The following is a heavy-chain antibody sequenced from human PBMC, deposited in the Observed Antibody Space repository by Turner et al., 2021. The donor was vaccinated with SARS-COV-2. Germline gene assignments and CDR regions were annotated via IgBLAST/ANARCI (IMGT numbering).Heavy chain of an antibody. CDR3: AIHWEVAAAAYLARFDP. D-gene: IGHD6-13*01. CDR2: SYYSGST. CDR1: GGSISSSSYY. J-gene: IGHJ5*02. Sequence: QQRIKEWGPGLIKPSEPRSLTSTFPGGSISSSSYYWGWIRQPPGKGLEWSGSSYYSGSTYYYPSLKSRVTIFVDTSKNQFSLKLSSVTAADTSVYYCAIHWEVAAAAYLARFDPWGQGTLVTVSS. V-gene: IGHV4-39*01.